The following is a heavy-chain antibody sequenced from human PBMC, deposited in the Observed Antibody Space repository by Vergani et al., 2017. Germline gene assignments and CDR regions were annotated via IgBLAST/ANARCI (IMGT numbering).Heavy chain of an antibody. J-gene: IGHJ3*02. CDR2: INHSGST. V-gene: IGHV4-34*01. CDR1: GRSFSGYY. CDR3: ARLRDFWSGYYTGSDAFDI. Sequence: QVQLQQWGAGLLKPSETLSLTCAVYGRSFSGYYWSWIRQPPGKGLEWIGEINHSGSTNYNPSLKSRVTISVDTSKNQFSLKLSSVTAADTAVYYCARLRDFWSGYYTGSDAFDIWGQGTMVTVSS. D-gene: IGHD3-3*01.